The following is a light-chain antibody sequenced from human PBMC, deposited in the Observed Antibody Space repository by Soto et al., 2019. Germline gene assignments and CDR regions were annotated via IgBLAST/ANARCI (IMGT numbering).Light chain of an antibody. CDR2: GAS. CDR1: QSGNSN. V-gene: IGKV3-15*01. J-gene: IGKJ1*01. Sequence: EIVMTQSPATLSVSPGERATLSCRASQSGNSNLVWYQQKPGQAPRLLIYGASTKATSIPGRYSGSGYGTEFTLTVSSLQSEDFAVYYCQQYNNRLWTFGQGTKVEIK. CDR3: QQYNNRLWT.